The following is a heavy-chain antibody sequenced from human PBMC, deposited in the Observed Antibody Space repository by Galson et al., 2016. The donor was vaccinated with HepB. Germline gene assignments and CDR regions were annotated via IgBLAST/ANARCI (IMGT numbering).Heavy chain of an antibody. CDR2: SYSSGST. V-gene: IGHV4-61*01. J-gene: IGHJ4*02. D-gene: IGHD1-20*01. CDR3: ARYSPITGTLDY. CDR1: GGSGISGSYF. Sequence: SETLSLTCTVSGGSGISGSYFWSWIRQPPGKRLEWIGYSYSSGSTNYNPTLKSRVTISLHMSKNQFYLRLTSVTAADTAVYYGARYSPITGTLDYWGQGTLVTVSS.